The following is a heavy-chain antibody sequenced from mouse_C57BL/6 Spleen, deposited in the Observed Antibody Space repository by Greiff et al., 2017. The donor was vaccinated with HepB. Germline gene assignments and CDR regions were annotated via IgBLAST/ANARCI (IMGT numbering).Heavy chain of an antibody. D-gene: IGHD1-1*01. V-gene: IGHV1-80*01. CDR1: GYAFSSYW. J-gene: IGHJ2*01. CDR3: ARRNYYYGSSYFDY. Sequence: VQLQQSGAELVKPGASVKISCKASGYAFSSYWMNWVKQRPGKGLEWIGQIYPGDGDTNYNGKFKGKATLTADKSSSTAYMQLSSLTSEDSAVYFWARRNYYYGSSYFDYWGQGTTLTVSS. CDR2: IYPGDGDT.